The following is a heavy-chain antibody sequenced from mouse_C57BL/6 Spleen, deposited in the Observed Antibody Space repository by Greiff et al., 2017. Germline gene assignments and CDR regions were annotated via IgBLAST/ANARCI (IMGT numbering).Heavy chain of an antibody. D-gene: IGHD1-1*01. CDR2: INYDGSST. Sequence: EVQRVESEGGLVQPGSSMKLSCTASGFTFSDYYMAWVRQVPEKGLEWVANINYDGSSTYYLDSLKSRFIISRDNAKNILYLQMSSLKSEDTATYYCARDQIHYGKAMDYWGQGTSVTVSS. CDR1: GFTFSDYY. J-gene: IGHJ4*01. V-gene: IGHV5-16*01. CDR3: ARDQIHYGKAMDY.